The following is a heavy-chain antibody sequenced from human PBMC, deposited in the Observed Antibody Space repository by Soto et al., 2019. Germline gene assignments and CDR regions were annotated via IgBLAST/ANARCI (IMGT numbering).Heavy chain of an antibody. D-gene: IGHD5-18*01. CDR1: GGSISSYY. J-gene: IGHJ4*02. CDR2: IYTSGST. Sequence: QVQLQESGPGLVKPSETLSLTCTVSGGSISSYYWSWIRQPAGKGLEWIGRIYTSGSTNYNPSLRSRVTMSVDTSKDQFSLKLSSGTAADTAVYYCAGGYSYGPPFDYWGQGTLVTVSS. V-gene: IGHV4-4*07. CDR3: AGGYSYGPPFDY.